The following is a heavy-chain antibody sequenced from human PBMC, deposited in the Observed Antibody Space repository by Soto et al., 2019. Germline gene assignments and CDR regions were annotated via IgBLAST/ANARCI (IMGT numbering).Heavy chain of an antibody. CDR3: ARVTTTVTTGYYYYAMDV. V-gene: IGHV1-69*12. J-gene: IGHJ6*02. D-gene: IGHD4-17*01. Sequence: QVQLVQSGAEVKKPGSSVKVSCKASGGTFISYAISWVRQAPGQGLEWMGGSIPIFATANYAQKFQGRVTITADESTSTAYMELSSLISEDTAVYYCARVTTTVTTGYYYYAMDVWGQGTTVTVSS. CDR2: SIPIFATA. CDR1: GGTFISYA.